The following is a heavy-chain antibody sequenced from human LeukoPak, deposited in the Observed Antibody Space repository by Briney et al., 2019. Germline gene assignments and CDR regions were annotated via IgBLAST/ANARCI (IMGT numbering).Heavy chain of an antibody. CDR3: AREGYDSSGYYSNIDY. Sequence: PSETLSLTCTVSGGSISSGAYYWSCIRQPPGKGLEWIGYIYYSGSTYYNPSLKSRVTISVDTSKIQCSLKLSSVTAADTAVYYCAREGYDSSGYYSNIDYWGQGTLVTVSS. J-gene: IGHJ4*02. CDR1: GGSISSGAYY. V-gene: IGHV4-30-4*08. CDR2: IYYSGST. D-gene: IGHD3-22*01.